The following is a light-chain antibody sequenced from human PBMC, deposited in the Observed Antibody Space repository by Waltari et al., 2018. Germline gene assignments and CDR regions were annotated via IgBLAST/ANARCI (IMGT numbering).Light chain of an antibody. Sequence: EIVMTQSPATLSVSPGERATLSCRASQSVSSSLAWYQQKPGQAPRLLFYGASIRATGITVRFSGSGSGTDFTLTIDSVQSEDFAVYYCQQYDNWPLLFGQGTKVEIK. CDR3: QQYDNWPLL. CDR2: GAS. V-gene: IGKV3-15*01. CDR1: QSVSSS. J-gene: IGKJ1*01.